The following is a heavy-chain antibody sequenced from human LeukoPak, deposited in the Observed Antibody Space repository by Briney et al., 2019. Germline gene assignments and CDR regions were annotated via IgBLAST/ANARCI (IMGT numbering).Heavy chain of an antibody. CDR1: GGTFSSYA. CDR3: ARVNSRYSYGFDY. CDR2: IIPIFGTA. V-gene: IGHV1-69*13. Sequence: SVKVSCTSSGGTFSSYAISWVRQAPGQGLEWMGGIIPIFGTANYAQKFQGRVTITADESTSTAYMELSSLRSEDTAVYYCARVNSRYSYGFDYWGQGTLVTVSS. D-gene: IGHD5-18*01. J-gene: IGHJ4*02.